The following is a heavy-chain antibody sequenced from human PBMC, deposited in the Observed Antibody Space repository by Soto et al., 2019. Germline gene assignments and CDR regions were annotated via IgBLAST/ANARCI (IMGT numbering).Heavy chain of an antibody. V-gene: IGHV3-30*02. CDR3: AKDLGSSWYLDY. Sequence: PGGSLRLSCAASGFTFSSYGMHWVRQAPGKGLEWVAVIWYDGSNKYYADSVKGRFTISRDNSKNTLYLQMNSLRAEDTAVYYCAKDLGSSWYLDYWGQGTLVTVSS. CDR2: IWYDGSNK. CDR1: GFTFSSYG. J-gene: IGHJ4*02. D-gene: IGHD6-13*01.